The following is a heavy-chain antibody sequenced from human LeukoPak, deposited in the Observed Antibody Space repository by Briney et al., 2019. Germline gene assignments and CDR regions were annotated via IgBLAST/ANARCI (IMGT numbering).Heavy chain of an antibody. CDR2: IYSGRTN. Sequence: SETLSLTCTISAASISSSSHHWGWIRQSPGKGLEWIGSIYSGRTNYYSPSLNSRVTISVVTSKDQFILQLNSVTAADTAVYYCVRHDGRGGSTMGAFDSWGQGSLVTVSS. V-gene: IGHV4-39*01. J-gene: IGHJ5*01. D-gene: IGHD3-3*01. CDR1: AASISSSSHH. CDR3: VRHDGRGGSTMGAFDS.